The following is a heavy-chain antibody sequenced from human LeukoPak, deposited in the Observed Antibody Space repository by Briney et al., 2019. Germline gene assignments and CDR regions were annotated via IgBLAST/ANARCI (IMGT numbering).Heavy chain of an antibody. CDR2: ITSSSSYT. V-gene: IGHV3-21*01. CDR1: GFTFSRYS. Sequence: PGGSLRLSCAASGFTFSRYSVNWVRQAPGKGLEWVSSITSSSSYTYHADSVKGRFTISRDNANNSLYLQMNSLRAEDTAVYYCARDSAEDRAFHRYSTWYPGVLYFDIWGRGTLVTVSS. J-gene: IGHJ2*01. CDR3: ARDSAEDRAFHRYSTWYPGVLYFDI. D-gene: IGHD6-13*01.